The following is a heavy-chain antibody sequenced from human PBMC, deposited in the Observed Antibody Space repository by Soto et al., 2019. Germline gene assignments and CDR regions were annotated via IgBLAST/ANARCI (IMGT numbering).Heavy chain of an antibody. Sequence: QVQMVQSGAEVKKPGSSVKVSCKASGDTFSFYTINWVRQAPGLGLEWMGRVNPILSMSNYAQKSQGRVTMTAAKSTSTACRELSSLRSEDTAFYYCATSYGSGYRAFDYWGQGALVTVSS. CDR3: ATSYGSGYRAFDY. J-gene: IGHJ4*02. CDR2: VNPILSMS. D-gene: IGHD3-10*01. CDR1: GDTFSFYT. V-gene: IGHV1-69*02.